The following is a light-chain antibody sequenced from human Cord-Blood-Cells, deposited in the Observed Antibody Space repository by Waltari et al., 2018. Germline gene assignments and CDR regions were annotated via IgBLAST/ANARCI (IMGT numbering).Light chain of an antibody. CDR3: CSYAGSSTSWV. Sequence: QSALTQPASVSGSPGQSITISCTGTSSDVGSYNLVPWYQQHPGKAPKIMIYEGSKRPSGVSNRFSGSKSGNTASLTISGLQAEDEADYYCCSYAGSSTSWVFGGGTKLTVL. V-gene: IGLV2-23*01. J-gene: IGLJ3*02. CDR1: SSDVGSYNL. CDR2: EGS.